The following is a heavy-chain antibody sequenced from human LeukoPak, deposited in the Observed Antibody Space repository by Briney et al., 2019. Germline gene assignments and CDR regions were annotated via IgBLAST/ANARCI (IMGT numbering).Heavy chain of an antibody. V-gene: IGHV3-11*03. CDR3: ASALGDY. J-gene: IGHJ4*02. Sequence: PGGSLRLSCAASGFTFSDHYMSWIRQAPGKGLEWVSYISRSGSDTNYADSVKGRFTISRDNAKNSLYLQMNSLRVEDTALYYCASALGDYWGQGTLVTVSS. CDR2: ISRSGSDT. CDR1: GFTFSDHY.